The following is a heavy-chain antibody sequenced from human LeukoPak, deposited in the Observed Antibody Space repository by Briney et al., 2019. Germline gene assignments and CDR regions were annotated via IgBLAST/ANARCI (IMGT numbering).Heavy chain of an antibody. CDR2: ISYDGSNK. V-gene: IGHV3-30*01. Sequence: GGSLRLSCAASGFTFSSYGMHWVRQAPGKGLEWVSVISYDGSNKYYADSVKGGVTICRENSKNTLYLQMNSLRAEDTAVYYCARASRIADYMDVWGKGTTVTVSS. CDR3: ARASRIADYMDV. J-gene: IGHJ6*03. CDR1: GFTFSSYG. D-gene: IGHD6-13*01.